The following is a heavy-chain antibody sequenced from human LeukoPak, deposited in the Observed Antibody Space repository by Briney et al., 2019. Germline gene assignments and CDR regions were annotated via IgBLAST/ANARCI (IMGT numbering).Heavy chain of an antibody. D-gene: IGHD6-6*01. Sequence: SGTLSLTCTVSGYSISSGYYWGWIRQPPGKGLEWIGSIYHSGSTYYNPSLKSRVTISVDTSKNQFSLKLSSVTAADTAVYYCARAYSSSQYYYYYYMDVWGKGTTVTVSS. J-gene: IGHJ6*03. CDR2: IYHSGST. CDR3: ARAYSSSQYYYYYYMDV. V-gene: IGHV4-38-2*02. CDR1: GYSISSGYY.